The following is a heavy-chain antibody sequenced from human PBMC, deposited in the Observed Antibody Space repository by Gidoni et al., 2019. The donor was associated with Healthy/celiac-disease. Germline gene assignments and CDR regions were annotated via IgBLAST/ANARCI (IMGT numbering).Heavy chain of an antibody. CDR3: AISLLEWLSRPHAFDI. D-gene: IGHD3-3*01. J-gene: IGHJ3*02. CDR1: GFTFSRYD. CDR2: ISGSGGST. V-gene: IGHV3-23*01. Sequence: EVQLLESGGGLVQPGGSMRLSCAASGFTFSRYDMSWVLQAPGKGLEWVSAISGSGGSTYYADSVKGRFTISRDNSKNTLYLQMNSLRAEDTAVYYCAISLLEWLSRPHAFDIWGQGTMVTVSS.